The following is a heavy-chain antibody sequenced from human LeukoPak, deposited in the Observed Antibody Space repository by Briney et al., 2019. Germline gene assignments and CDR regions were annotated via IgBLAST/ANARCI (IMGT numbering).Heavy chain of an antibody. V-gene: IGHV3-30*18. J-gene: IGHJ4*02. CDR3: AKDAWGYYFDY. CDR1: GFTFSSYG. CDR2: ISYDGSNK. Sequence: GGPLRLSCAASGFTFSSYGMHWVRQAPGKGLEWVAVISYDGSNKYYADSVKGRFTISRDNSKNTLYLQMNSLRAEDTAGYYCAKDAWGYYFDYWGQGTLVTVSS. D-gene: IGHD3-16*01.